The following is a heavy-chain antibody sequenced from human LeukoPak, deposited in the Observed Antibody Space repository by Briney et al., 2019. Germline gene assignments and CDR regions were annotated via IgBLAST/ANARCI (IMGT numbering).Heavy chain of an antibody. CDR1: GFTFSSYA. CDR3: AKADRAGYVSAYFDY. D-gene: IGHD5-24*01. Sequence: GGSLRLSCAASGFTFSSYAMSWVRQAPGKGLEWVSAISGSGGSTYYADSVKGRFTISRDNSKNTLYLQMNSLRAEDTAVYYCAKADRAGYVSAYFDYWGQGTLVTVSS. CDR2: ISGSGGST. J-gene: IGHJ4*02. V-gene: IGHV3-23*01.